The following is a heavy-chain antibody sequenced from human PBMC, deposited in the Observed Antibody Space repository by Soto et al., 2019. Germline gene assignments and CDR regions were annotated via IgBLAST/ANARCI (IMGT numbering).Heavy chain of an antibody. D-gene: IGHD5-12*01. Sequence: SETRSRTWAVYGGSFSCYYWGWIGEPPGKGLEWIGEINHNGSTNYNPSLKSRVTISVDTSKNQFSLKLSSVTAADTAVYYCARGIYSGYAGAYYYYGMDVWGQGTTVTVSS. CDR2: INHNGST. J-gene: IGHJ6*02. CDR1: GGSFSCYY. CDR3: ARGIYSGYAGAYYYYGMDV. V-gene: IGHV4-34*01.